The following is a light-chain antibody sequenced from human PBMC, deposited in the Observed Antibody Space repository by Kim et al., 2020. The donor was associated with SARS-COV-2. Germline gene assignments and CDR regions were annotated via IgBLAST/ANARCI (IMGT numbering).Light chain of an antibody. CDR3: LQSYSSSWT. Sequence: ASVGDRVTITCRASQTISNYLSWYQQKPGKVPNLLIYDASSLHSGVPSRFSGTGSGTEFTLTITGLRPEDFATYYCLQSYSSSWTFGQGTKVDIK. V-gene: IGKV1-39*01. CDR1: QTISNY. J-gene: IGKJ1*01. CDR2: DAS.